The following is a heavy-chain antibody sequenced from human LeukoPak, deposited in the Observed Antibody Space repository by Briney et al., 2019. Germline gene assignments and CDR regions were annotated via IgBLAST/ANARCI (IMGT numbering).Heavy chain of an antibody. D-gene: IGHD6-25*01. V-gene: IGHV3-21*01. CDR2: ISSSSSYI. J-gene: IGHJ3*02. Sequence: GGSLRLSCAASGFTFSSYSMNWVRQAPGKGLEWVSSISSSSSYIYYADSVKGRFTIFRDNAKNTLYLQMNSLRAEDTAVYYCARRSAAKDAFDIWGQGTMVTVSS. CDR3: ARRSAAKDAFDI. CDR1: GFTFSSYS.